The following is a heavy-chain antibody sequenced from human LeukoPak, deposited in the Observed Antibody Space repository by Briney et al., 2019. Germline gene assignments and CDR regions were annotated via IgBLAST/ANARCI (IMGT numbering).Heavy chain of an antibody. CDR2: ISEDGANT. Sequence: GGSLRLSCAASGFTFNDFAIHWVRQAPGKGLEWVSLISEDGANTYYADSVRGRFAISRDRSKNSLYLQMNSLRTEDTAFYYCARLLGDYNYFFDHWGQGTLVTVSS. CDR3: ARLLGDYNYFFDH. J-gene: IGHJ4*02. D-gene: IGHD3-16*01. V-gene: IGHV3-43*02. CDR1: GFTFNDFA.